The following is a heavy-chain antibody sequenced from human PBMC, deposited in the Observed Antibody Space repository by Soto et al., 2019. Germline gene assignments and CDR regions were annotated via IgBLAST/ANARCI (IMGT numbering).Heavy chain of an antibody. D-gene: IGHD3-10*01. Sequence: QVQLQESGPGLVKPSETLSLTCTVSGGSISSYYWSWIRQPPGKGLEWIGYIYYSGSTNYNPSLKSRVTIAVDTSKNQFSLKLSSVTAADTAVYYCARWYYYGQGYYFDYWGQGTLVTVSS. CDR3: ARWYYYGQGYYFDY. CDR1: GGSISSYY. CDR2: IYYSGST. V-gene: IGHV4-59*01. J-gene: IGHJ4*02.